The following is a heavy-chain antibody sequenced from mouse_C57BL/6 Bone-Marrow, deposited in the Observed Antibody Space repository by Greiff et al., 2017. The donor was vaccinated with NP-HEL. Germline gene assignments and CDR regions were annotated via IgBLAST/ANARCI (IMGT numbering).Heavy chain of an antibody. Sequence: QVQLQQSGPELVKPGASVKISCKASGYTFTDYYINWVKQRPGQGLEWIGWIFPGSGSTYYNEKFTGKATLTVDKSSSTDYMLLSSLTSEDSAVYFCARSRVLRPYWYFDVWGTGTTVTVSS. V-gene: IGHV1-75*01. CDR3: ARSRVLRPYWYFDV. CDR2: IFPGSGST. CDR1: GYTFTDYY. D-gene: IGHD1-2*01. J-gene: IGHJ1*03.